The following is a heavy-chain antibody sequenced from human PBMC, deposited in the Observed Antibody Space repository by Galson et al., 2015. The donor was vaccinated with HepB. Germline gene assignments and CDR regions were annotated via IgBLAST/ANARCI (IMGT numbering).Heavy chain of an antibody. Sequence: SETLSLTCTVSGGSIRNYYWSWIRQPPGKGLEWIGYIYYSGSTNYNPFLKSRVAISVDTSKNQFSLKLTSVTAADTAVYYCGRGRSSSWYYPDTFDIWGQGTMVTVSS. D-gene: IGHD6-13*01. CDR2: IYYSGST. V-gene: IGHV4-59*01. J-gene: IGHJ3*02. CDR1: GGSIRNYY. CDR3: GRGRSSSWYYPDTFDI.